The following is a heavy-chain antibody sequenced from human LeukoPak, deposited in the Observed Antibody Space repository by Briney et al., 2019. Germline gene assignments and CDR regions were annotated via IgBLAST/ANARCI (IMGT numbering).Heavy chain of an antibody. CDR3: ARVRGGIYSSRDAFDI. CDR1: GYTFTSNG. CDR2: ISPYNGDT. V-gene: IGHV1-18*01. Sequence: ASVKVSCRASGYTFTSNGISWVRQAPGQGLEWMAWISPYNGDTTYAQELQGRVTVTTDASTSTAYMELRSLRSDDTAMYFCARVRGGIYSSRDAFDIWGQGTMVTVSS. D-gene: IGHD6-19*01. J-gene: IGHJ3*02.